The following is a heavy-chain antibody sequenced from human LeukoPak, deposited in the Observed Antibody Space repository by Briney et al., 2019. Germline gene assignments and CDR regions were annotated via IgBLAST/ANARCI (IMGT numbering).Heavy chain of an antibody. Sequence: GGSLRLSCAASGFTFSSYAMSWVRQAPGKGLEWVSTISGSGGRIHYADSVKGRFTISRDNAKNTLYLQMNSLRAEDTAVYYCARDDQWLDYWGQGTLVTVSS. CDR2: ISGSGGRI. D-gene: IGHD6-19*01. CDR3: ARDDQWLDY. CDR1: GFTFSSYA. V-gene: IGHV3-23*01. J-gene: IGHJ4*02.